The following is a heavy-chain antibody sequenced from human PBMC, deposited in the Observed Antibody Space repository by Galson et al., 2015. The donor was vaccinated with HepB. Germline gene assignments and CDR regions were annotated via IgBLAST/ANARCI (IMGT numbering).Heavy chain of an antibody. J-gene: IGHJ4*02. D-gene: IGHD3-22*01. CDR1: GFTFSSYA. CDR3: ARGFYYDSSGPGRY. Sequence: SLRLSCAASGFTFSSYAMHWVRQAPGKGLEWVAVISYDGSNKYYADSVKGRFTISRDNSKNTLYLQMNSLRAEDTAVYYCARGFYYDSSGPGRYWGQGTLVTVSS. CDR2: ISYDGSNK. V-gene: IGHV3-30-3*01.